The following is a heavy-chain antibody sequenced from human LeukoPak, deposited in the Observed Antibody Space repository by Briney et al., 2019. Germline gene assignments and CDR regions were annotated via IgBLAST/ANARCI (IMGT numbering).Heavy chain of an antibody. CDR3: ATDRHSSSWYYFDY. Sequence: SVXVSFKGSGYTLTELSMDWVRQAPGKGXXWMGGFDPEDGETIYAQKFQGRVTMTEDTSTDTAYMELSSLRSEDTAVYYCATDRHSSSWYYFDYWGQGTLVTVSS. CDR2: FDPEDGET. V-gene: IGHV1-24*01. D-gene: IGHD6-13*01. J-gene: IGHJ4*02. CDR1: GYTLTELS.